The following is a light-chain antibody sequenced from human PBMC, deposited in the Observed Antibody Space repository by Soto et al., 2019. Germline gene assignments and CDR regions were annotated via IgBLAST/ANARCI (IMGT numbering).Light chain of an antibody. V-gene: IGKV1-39*01. CDR1: QSISSY. CDR3: QQSYSTIFT. Sequence: DIQMTQSPSSLSASVGARVTITCRASQSISSYLNWYQQNPGKAPKLLIYAASSLQSGVPSRFSGSGSGTDFTLTISSLQPEDFATYYCQQSYSTIFTFGPGTKVDIK. CDR2: AAS. J-gene: IGKJ3*01.